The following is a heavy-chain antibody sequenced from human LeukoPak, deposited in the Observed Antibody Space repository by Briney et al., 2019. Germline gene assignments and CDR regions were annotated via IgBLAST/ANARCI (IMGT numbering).Heavy chain of an antibody. CDR2: ISAYNGNT. CDR1: GYTFTSYG. V-gene: IGHV1-18*01. J-gene: IGHJ4*02. CDR3: ARGDSGSYYGLFDY. Sequence: ASVKVSCKASGYTFTSYGISWVRQAPGQGLEWMGWISAYNGNTNYAQKLQGRVTMTRDTSISTAYMELSRLRSDDTAVYYCARGDSGSYYGLFDYWGQGTLVTVSS. D-gene: IGHD1-26*01.